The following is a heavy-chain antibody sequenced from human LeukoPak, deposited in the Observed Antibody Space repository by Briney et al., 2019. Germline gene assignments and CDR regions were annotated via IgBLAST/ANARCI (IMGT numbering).Heavy chain of an antibody. Sequence: SETLSLTCAVYGGPFSGYYWSWIRQPPGKGLEWIGEINHSGSTNYNPSLKSRVTISVDTSKNQFSLKLSSVTAADTAVYYCARGMEAAAAGTIGYFDYWGQGTLVTVSS. D-gene: IGHD6-13*01. CDR3: ARGMEAAAAGTIGYFDY. J-gene: IGHJ4*02. CDR2: INHSGST. CDR1: GGPFSGYY. V-gene: IGHV4-34*01.